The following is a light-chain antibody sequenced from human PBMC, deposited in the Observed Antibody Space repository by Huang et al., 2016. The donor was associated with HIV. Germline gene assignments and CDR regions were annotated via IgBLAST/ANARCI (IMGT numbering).Light chain of an antibody. Sequence: EIVMTQSPATLSVSPGERATLSCRASQSVNTNLAGYQQKPGRDPRVLIYGETTRATGIPARFSGSGSGAQFTLTITSLQSEEFAVYYCQQYNNWPWSTFGQGTKLEIK. J-gene: IGKJ2*01. V-gene: IGKV3-15*01. CDR2: GET. CDR1: QSVNTN. CDR3: QQYNNWPWST.